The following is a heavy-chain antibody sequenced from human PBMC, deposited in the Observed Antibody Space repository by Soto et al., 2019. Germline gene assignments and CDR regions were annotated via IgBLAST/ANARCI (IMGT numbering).Heavy chain of an antibody. CDR2: IKSDGSVA. Sequence: EVQLVESGGDLVQPGGSLRLSCAASGFTFSSYWMHWVRQAPGKGLVWVSRIKSDGSVAIYADSVKGRFTVSRENAQNTWYLLMKPLRTVDTDVHYCARGDGDYHDVNGYLGRNWGRGTRVTVSS. D-gene: IGHD3-22*01. J-gene: IGHJ4*02. V-gene: IGHV3-74*01. CDR1: GFTFSSYW. CDR3: ARGDGDYHDVNGYLGRN.